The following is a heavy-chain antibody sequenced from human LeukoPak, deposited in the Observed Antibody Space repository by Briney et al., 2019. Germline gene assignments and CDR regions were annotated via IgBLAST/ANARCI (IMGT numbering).Heavy chain of an antibody. CDR1: GGSISTHFYY. Sequence: SETLSLTCTVSGGSISTHFYYWGWIRQTPGKGLEWIGNMFYRGTTYYNPSLNSRVSMSIDTSKNQFSLRLSSVTAADTAVCARSETIWYYFDYWGQGTLVTVSS. CDR2: MFYRGTT. J-gene: IGHJ4*02. CDR3: SETIWYYFDY. D-gene: IGHD4/OR15-4a*01. V-gene: IGHV4-39*07.